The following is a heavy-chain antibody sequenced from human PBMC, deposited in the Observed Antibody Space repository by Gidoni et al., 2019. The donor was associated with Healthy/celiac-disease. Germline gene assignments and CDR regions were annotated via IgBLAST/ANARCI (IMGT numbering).Heavy chain of an antibody. Sequence: EVQLVESGGVVVPTGGSMRRSCAASGFTFDDYTMHCVRQAPGKGLEWFSIISWDGGSTYYSDSVKGRFTIARDNSKNSLYLQMNSLRTEDTALYYCAKDIRGGSSGCYGMDVWGQGTTVTVSS. CDR3: AKDIRGGSSGCYGMDV. D-gene: IGHD6-6*01. V-gene: IGHV3-43*01. CDR2: ISWDGGST. CDR1: GFTFDDYT. J-gene: IGHJ6*02.